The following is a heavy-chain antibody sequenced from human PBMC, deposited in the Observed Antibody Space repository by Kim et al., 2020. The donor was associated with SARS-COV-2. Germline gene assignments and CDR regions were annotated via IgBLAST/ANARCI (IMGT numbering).Heavy chain of an antibody. CDR2: INHSGST. V-gene: IGHV4-34*01. D-gene: IGHD3-10*01. CDR3: ARHGSGSYYNPA. J-gene: IGHJ3*01. CDR1: GGSFSGYY. Sequence: SETLSLTCAVYGGSFSGYYWSWIRQPPGKGLEWIGEINHSGSTNYNPSLKSRVTISVDTSKNQFSLKLSSVTAADTAVYYCARHGSGSYYNPAWGQGTMVTVSS.